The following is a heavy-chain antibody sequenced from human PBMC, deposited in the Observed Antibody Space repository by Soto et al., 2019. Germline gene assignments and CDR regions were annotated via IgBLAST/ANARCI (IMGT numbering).Heavy chain of an antibody. Sequence: PSETLSLTCTVSGGSISSGGYYWSWICQHPGKGLEWIGYIYYSGSTYYNPSLKSRVTIPVDTSKNQFSLKLSSVTAADTAVYYCARADHYDILTGPLGWFDPWGRGSLVTVSS. CDR3: ARADHYDILTGPLGWFDP. V-gene: IGHV4-31*03. CDR1: GGSISSGGYY. CDR2: IYYSGST. J-gene: IGHJ5*02. D-gene: IGHD3-9*01.